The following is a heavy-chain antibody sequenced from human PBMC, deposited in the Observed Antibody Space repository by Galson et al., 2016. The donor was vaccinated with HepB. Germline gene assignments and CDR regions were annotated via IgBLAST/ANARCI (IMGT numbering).Heavy chain of an antibody. CDR3: GRDHDTTGIDY. Sequence: SETLSLTCTVDGGSVVGYYWTWIRQSPGKGLEWIGYIYYSGSTNYNPSLKSRVTISVDTSKNQFSLKLSSVTAADTAVYYCGRDHDTTGIDYWGQGTLVTVSS. CDR1: GGSVVGYY. CDR2: IYYSGST. J-gene: IGHJ4*02. D-gene: IGHD1-1*01. V-gene: IGHV4-59*02.